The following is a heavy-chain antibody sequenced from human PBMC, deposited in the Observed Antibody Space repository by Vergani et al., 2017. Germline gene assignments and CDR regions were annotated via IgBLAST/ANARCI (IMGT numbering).Heavy chain of an antibody. CDR2: ISSDGSNK. J-gene: IGHJ3*02. V-gene: IGHV3-30*18. D-gene: IGHD1-7*01. CDR1: GFNFSVYG. Sequence: QVQLVESGGGVVQPGRSLRLSCVASGFNFSVYGMHWVRQTPGKGLEWVAVISSDGSNKYYGDSVKGRFTISRDNSKNTVYRQMSSLRAEDTAVYYCAKNGAITGTTRIAFDIWGQGTMVTVSS. CDR3: AKNGAITGTTRIAFDI.